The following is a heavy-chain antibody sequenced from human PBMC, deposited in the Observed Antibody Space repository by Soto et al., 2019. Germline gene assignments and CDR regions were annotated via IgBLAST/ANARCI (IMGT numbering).Heavy chain of an antibody. J-gene: IGHJ6*02. CDR2: IYNSGST. CDR3: ARARITMVREVIKYNMDV. D-gene: IGHD3-10*01. Sequence: SETLSLTCTVSGGSISSYYWSWIRRPPGKGLEWIGYIYNSGSTHSNPSLQSRVTISVDTSKNQFSLKLSSVTAADTGIYYCARARITMVREVIKYNMDVWGQGATVTVSS. CDR1: GGSISSYY. V-gene: IGHV4-59*01.